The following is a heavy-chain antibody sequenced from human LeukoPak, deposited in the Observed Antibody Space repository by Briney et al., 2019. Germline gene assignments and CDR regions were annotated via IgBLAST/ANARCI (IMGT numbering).Heavy chain of an antibody. D-gene: IGHD3-16*01. V-gene: IGHV1-3*03. CDR2: INAGNGNT. J-gene: IGHJ4*02. CDR1: GYTFTSYA. Sequence: ASVKVSCKASGYTFTSYAMHWVRQAPGQRLEWMGWINAGNGNTKYSQEFQGRVTITRDTSASTAYMELSSLRSEDMAVYYCARANLIKAALDYWGQGTLVTVSS. CDR3: ARANLIKAALDY.